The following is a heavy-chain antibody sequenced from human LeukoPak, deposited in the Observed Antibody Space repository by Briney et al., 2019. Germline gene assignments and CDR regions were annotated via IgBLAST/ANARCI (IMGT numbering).Heavy chain of an antibody. CDR3: ARRVAYSSSMDY. Sequence: SETLSLTCTVSGGSISSYYWSWIRQPPGKGLEWIGEINHSGSTYYNPSLKSRVTISVDTSKNQFSLKLSSVTAADTAVYYCARRVAYSSSMDYWGQGTLVTVSS. V-gene: IGHV4-59*04. D-gene: IGHD6-6*01. CDR2: INHSGST. CDR1: GGSISSYY. J-gene: IGHJ4*02.